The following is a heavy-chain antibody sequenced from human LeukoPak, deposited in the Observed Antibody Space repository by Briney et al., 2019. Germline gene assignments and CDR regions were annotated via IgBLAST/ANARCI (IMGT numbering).Heavy chain of an antibody. CDR1: GFTVSSNY. Sequence: PGGSLRLSCAASGFTVSSNYMSWVRQAPGKGLEWVSVIYSGGSTYYADSVKGRFTISRDNSKNTLYLQMNSLRAEDTAVYYCARASKIMITFGGVIGGFDYWGQGTLVTVSS. CDR3: ARASKIMITFGGVIGGFDY. J-gene: IGHJ4*02. CDR2: IYSGGST. V-gene: IGHV3-53*01. D-gene: IGHD3-16*01.